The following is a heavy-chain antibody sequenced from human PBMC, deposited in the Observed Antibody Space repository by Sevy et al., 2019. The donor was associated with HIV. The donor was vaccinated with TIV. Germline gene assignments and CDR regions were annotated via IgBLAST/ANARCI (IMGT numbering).Heavy chain of an antibody. CDR2: IYHSGST. V-gene: IGHV4-38-2*01. CDR3: ARVGYSSSWLLFDY. D-gene: IGHD6-13*01. J-gene: IGHJ4*02. Sequence: SETLSLTCAVSGYSISSGYYWGWIRQPPGKGLEWIGSIYHSGSTYYNPSLKSRVTISVDTSKNQFSLKLSSVTAADTAVYYCARVGYSSSWLLFDYWGQGTLVIVS. CDR1: GYSISSGYY.